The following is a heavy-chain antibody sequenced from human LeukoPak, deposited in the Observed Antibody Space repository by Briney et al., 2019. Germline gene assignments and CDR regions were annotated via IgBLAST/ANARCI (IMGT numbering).Heavy chain of an antibody. D-gene: IGHD6-19*01. Sequence: TGGSLRLSCAASGFTVSSNYMSWVRQAPGKGLEWGSVIYSGGSTYYADSVKGRFTISRDNSKNTLYLQMNSLRAEDTAVYYCARGKVYSSGWYDSGPWGQGTLVTVS. CDR1: GFTVSSNY. CDR2: IYSGGST. CDR3: ARGKVYSSGWYDSGP. J-gene: IGHJ5*02. V-gene: IGHV3-53*01.